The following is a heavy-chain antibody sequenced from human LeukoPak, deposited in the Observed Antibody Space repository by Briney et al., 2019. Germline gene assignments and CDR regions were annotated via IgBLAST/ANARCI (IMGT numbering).Heavy chain of an antibody. CDR1: GGSISSSGYY. Sequence: SETLSLTCTVSGGSISSSGYYWGWIRQPPGKGLEWIGSIYYSGSTFYNTSLKSRVTISVDTSKNQFSLKLSSVTAADTAVYYCARCPYSSSSEIGAFDIWGQGTMVTVSS. J-gene: IGHJ3*02. D-gene: IGHD6-6*01. CDR3: ARCPYSSSSEIGAFDI. CDR2: IYYSGST. V-gene: IGHV4-39*07.